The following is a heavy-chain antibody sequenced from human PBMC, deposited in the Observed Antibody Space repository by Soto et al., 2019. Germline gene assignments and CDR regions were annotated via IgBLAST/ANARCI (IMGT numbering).Heavy chain of an antibody. CDR2: VSGSGGGT. V-gene: IGHV3-23*01. D-gene: IGHD2-21*02. CDR3: ARIGPYCGGDCYPDFDF. J-gene: IGHJ4*02. Sequence: GGSLRLSCAASGFTFNTYGMTWVRQAPGQGLEWVSTVSGSGGGTYYADSVKGRFTISRVNSKNTMYLQMSNLRAEDTAVYFCARIGPYCGGDCYPDFDFWGLGTPVTVSS. CDR1: GFTFNTYG.